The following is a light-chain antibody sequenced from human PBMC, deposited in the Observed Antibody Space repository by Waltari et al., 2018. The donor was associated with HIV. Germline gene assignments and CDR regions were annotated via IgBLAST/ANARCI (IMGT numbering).Light chain of an antibody. J-gene: IGLJ3*02. CDR3: QIWNNSSDHWV. CDR2: EGS. V-gene: IGLV3-10*01. CDR1: ALPYRY. Sequence: SHELTQPPSVSVSPGQAARITCSGAALPYRYVYWYQQKSGQAPVLVIHEGSRRPSGIPERFFGSNSGSMATLTITRVEVGDEADYFCQIWNNSSDHWVFGAGTTLTVL.